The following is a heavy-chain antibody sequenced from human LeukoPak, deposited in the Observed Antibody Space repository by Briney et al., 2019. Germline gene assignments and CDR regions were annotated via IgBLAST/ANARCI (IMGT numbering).Heavy chain of an antibody. CDR3: ARVRWAAGDAFDI. CDR1: GGSISSSSYY. CDR2: IYYSGST. D-gene: IGHD6-13*01. Sequence: PSETLSLTCTVSGGSISSSSYYWGWIRQPPGKGLEWIGSIYYSGSTYYNPSLKSRVTISVDTSKNQFSLKLSSVTAADTAVYYCARVRWAAGDAFDIWGQGTMVTVSS. V-gene: IGHV4-39*07. J-gene: IGHJ3*02.